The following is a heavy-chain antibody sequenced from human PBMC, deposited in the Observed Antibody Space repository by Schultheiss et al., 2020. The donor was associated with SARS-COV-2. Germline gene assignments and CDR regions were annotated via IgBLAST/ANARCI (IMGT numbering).Heavy chain of an antibody. D-gene: IGHD6-19*01. CDR3: AKSRSGWYYSDS. CDR1: GLSVSSNY. CDR2: IYSGGAT. J-gene: IGHJ4*02. Sequence: GGSLRLSCAASGLSVSSNYMNRVRQSPGKGLEWVSVIYSGGATYYADSVKGRFTISRDSSKNMLYLQMNSLKAEDTAVYYCAKSRSGWYYSDSWGQGTLVTVSS. V-gene: IGHV3-53*01.